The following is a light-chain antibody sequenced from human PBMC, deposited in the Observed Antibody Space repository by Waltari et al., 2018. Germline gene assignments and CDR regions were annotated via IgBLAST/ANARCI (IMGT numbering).Light chain of an antibody. CDR3: MQALQSPLT. J-gene: IGKJ4*01. CDR2: LGS. V-gene: IGKV2-28*01. Sequence: DIVMTQSPLSLPLTPGEPPSISSKSSRSLLHSSGYNYVDWYLQKPGQSPQLLISLGSNRASGVPDRFSGSGSGTDFTLKISRVDAEDVWVYYCMQALQSPLTFGGGTKVEIK. CDR1: RSLLHSSGYNY.